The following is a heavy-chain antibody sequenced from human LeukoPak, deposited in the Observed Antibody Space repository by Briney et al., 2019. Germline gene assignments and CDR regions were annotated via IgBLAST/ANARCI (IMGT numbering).Heavy chain of an antibody. J-gene: IGHJ4*02. D-gene: IGHD2-2*02. V-gene: IGHV1-3*03. CDR3: TLYNY. CDR2: INPGNGDT. Sequence: ASVKVSCKASGYTFTGYYMQWVRQAPGQGLEWMGCINPGNGDTKYSQEFQGRVTITRDTSATTAYMELSSLRSDDMAVYYCTLYNYWGQGTLVTVSS. CDR1: GYTFTGYY.